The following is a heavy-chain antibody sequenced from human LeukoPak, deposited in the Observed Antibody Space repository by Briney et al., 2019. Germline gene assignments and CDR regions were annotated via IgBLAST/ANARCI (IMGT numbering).Heavy chain of an antibody. V-gene: IGHV1-46*01. CDR3: ARTGSEHYYYYYYMDV. CDR1: GYTFTSNY. J-gene: IGHJ6*03. Sequence: ASVKVSCKAFGYTFTSNYMHWVRQAPGQGPEWMGVISPSGGSTTYAQKFQGRVTLTRDMSTSTDYLELSSLRSEDTAVYYCARTGSEHYYYYYYMDVWGKGTTVTVSS. D-gene: IGHD3-10*01. CDR2: ISPSGGST.